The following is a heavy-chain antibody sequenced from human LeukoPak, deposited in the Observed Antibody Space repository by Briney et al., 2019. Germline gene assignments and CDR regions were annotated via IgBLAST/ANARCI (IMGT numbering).Heavy chain of an antibody. J-gene: IGHJ4*02. D-gene: IGHD4-17*01. Sequence: GGSLRLSCAASGFTFSSYSMNWVRQAPGKGLEWVSSISSISYIYYADSVKGRSTISRDTAKNSLYLQMNSLRAEDTAVYYCARDQYGDYALDYWGQGTLVTVSS. CDR1: GFTFSSYS. V-gene: IGHV3-21*01. CDR3: ARDQYGDYALDY. CDR2: ISSISYI.